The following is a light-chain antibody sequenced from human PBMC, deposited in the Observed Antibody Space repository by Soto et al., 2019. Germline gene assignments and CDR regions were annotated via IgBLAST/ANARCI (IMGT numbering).Light chain of an antibody. CDR1: QSISSY. V-gene: IGKV3-11*01. J-gene: IGKJ5*01. CDR2: DAS. CDR3: QQRSNWPIT. Sequence: EIVLTQSPATLSLSPGERATLSCRASQSISSYLAWYHQKSGQAPRLLIYDASNRATGIPARFSGSGSGTDFTLTISSLEPEDFAVYYCQQRSNWPITFGQGTRLEIK.